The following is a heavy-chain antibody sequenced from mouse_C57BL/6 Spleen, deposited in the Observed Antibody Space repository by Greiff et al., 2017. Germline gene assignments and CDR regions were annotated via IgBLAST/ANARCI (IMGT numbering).Heavy chain of an antibody. CDR1: GYTFTSYW. CDR3: ASRDCGSSYLDY. D-gene: IGHD1-1*01. CDR2: IYPGSGST. Sequence: VQLQQSGAELVKPGASVKMSCKASGYTFTSYWITWVKQRPGKGLEWIGDIYPGSGSTNYNEKFKSKATLTVDTSSSTAYMQLSSLTSEDSAFYDCASRDCGSSYLDYWGQGTTLTVSS. J-gene: IGHJ2*01. V-gene: IGHV1-55*01.